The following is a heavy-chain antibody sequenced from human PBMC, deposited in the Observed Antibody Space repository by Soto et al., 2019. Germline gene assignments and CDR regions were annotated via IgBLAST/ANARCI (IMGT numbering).Heavy chain of an antibody. V-gene: IGHV3-9*01. CDR2: ISWNSGNI. CDR3: AKGHTTAVFSYFDL. D-gene: IGHD1-1*01. Sequence: EVQLVESGGGLVQPGRSLRLSCAASGFTFDDYAMNWVRQAPGKGLEWVSSISWNSGNIVYADSVKGRFTISRDNAKNSLYLQMNVLRAEETAFYCWAKGHTTAVFSYFDLWGRGILVTVSS. CDR1: GFTFDDYA. J-gene: IGHJ2*01.